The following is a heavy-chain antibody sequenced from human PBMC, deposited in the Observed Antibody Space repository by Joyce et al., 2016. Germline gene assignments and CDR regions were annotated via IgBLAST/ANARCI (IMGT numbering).Heavy chain of an antibody. CDR2: ISYDGIYK. Sequence: QVQLVESGGGVVQPGRSLRLSCAASGLTLSNYGVHWVRQAPGKGLEWVAVISYDGIYKYYADSVKGRFTISRDNSKNTVSLEMNSLRTEDTAVYYCAKILTATYSSGWFLDYWGQGTLVTVSS. J-gene: IGHJ4*02. CDR3: AKILTATYSSGWFLDY. CDR1: GLTLSNYG. D-gene: IGHD6-25*01. V-gene: IGHV3-30*18.